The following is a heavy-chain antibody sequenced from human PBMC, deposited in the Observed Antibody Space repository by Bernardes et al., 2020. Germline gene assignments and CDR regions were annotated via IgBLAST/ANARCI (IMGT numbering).Heavy chain of an antibody. CDR1: GFTFSSYS. CDR2: ISSSSSYI. D-gene: IGHD3-3*01. CDR3: ARDAYYDPRYYYYYGMDV. Sequence: GGSLRLSCAASGFTFSSYSMNWVRQAPGKGLEWVSSISSSSSYIYYADSVKGRFTISRDNAKNSLYLQMNSLRAEDTAVYYCARDAYYDPRYYYYYGMDVWGKGTTVTVSS. J-gene: IGHJ6*04. V-gene: IGHV3-21*01.